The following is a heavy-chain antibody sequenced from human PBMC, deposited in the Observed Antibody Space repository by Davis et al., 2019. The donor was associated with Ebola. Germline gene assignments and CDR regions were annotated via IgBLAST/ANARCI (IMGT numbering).Heavy chain of an antibody. CDR2: IYSSGAT. CDR3: ARDGGAPRNWLDP. CDR1: GDSLINYY. J-gene: IGHJ5*02. D-gene: IGHD3-16*01. V-gene: IGHV4-59*01. Sequence: MPGGSLRLSCTVYGDSLINYYWTWVRQPPGKGLEWIGYIYSSGATSFHPSLRNRLNMSIDTSRNEFSLRLTSVTDADTAVYYCARDGGAPRNWLDPWGQGTLVTVSS.